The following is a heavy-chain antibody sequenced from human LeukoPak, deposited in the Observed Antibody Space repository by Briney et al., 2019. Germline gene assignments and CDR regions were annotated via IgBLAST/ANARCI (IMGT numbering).Heavy chain of an antibody. J-gene: IGHJ3*02. Sequence: ASMKVSCKAFGYTFTSYGVSWVRQAPGQGLEWMGWISAYNGNTNYAQNLQGRVTMTTDTSTSTAYLELGSLRSDDTAVYYCARGAYCGGDCSSSDAFDIWGQGTMVSVSS. CDR1: GYTFTSYG. CDR3: ARGAYCGGDCSSSDAFDI. V-gene: IGHV1-18*01. CDR2: ISAYNGNT. D-gene: IGHD2-21*02.